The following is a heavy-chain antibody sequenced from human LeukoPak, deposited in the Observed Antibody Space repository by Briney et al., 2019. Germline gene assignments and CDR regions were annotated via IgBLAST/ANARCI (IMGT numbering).Heavy chain of an antibody. CDR3: AREDNSGWLDY. Sequence: SETLSLTCTVSGASVSSASYWSWIRQPPGKGVEWIAHIYNGVNTNYNPSLKSRVTISMGTSKNHFSLKLSSVTAADTAMYYCAREDNSGWLDYWGQGTLVTVSS. J-gene: IGHJ4*02. CDR2: IYNGVNT. D-gene: IGHD6-19*01. CDR1: GASVSSASY. V-gene: IGHV4-61*03.